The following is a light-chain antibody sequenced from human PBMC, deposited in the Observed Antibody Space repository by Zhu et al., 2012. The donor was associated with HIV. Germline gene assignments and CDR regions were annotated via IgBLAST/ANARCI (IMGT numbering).Light chain of an antibody. CDR1: RSISGW. CDR3: QQFNSYPLT. V-gene: IGKV1-5*03. CDR2: ETS. J-gene: IGKJ4*01. Sequence: DIQMTQSPSTISASVGDRVTITCRASRSISGWLAWYQQKPGKAPKLLIYETSGLESEVPSRFSGSGSGTESTLTISSLQPDDFATYYCQQFNSYPLTFGGGTKVEIK.